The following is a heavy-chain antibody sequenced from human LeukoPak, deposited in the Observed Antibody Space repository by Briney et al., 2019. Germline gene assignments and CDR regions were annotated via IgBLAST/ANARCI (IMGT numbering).Heavy chain of an antibody. CDR2: INPNSGGT. V-gene: IGHV1-2*02. Sequence: ASVKVSCKASGYTFTGYYIHWVRQAPGQGLEWMGWINPNSGGTNSAQRFQGRVTMTRDTSISTAYMELSRLTSDDTAVYSCARGVTARGFYYYMDIWGKGTTVTISS. J-gene: IGHJ6*03. D-gene: IGHD2-21*02. CDR1: GYTFTGYY. CDR3: ARGVTARGFYYYMDI.